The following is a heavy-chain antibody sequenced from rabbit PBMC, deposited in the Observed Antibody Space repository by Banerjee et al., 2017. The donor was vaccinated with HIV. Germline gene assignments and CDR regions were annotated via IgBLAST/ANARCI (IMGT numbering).Heavy chain of an antibody. V-gene: IGHV1S45*01. J-gene: IGHJ6*01. Sequence: QEQLEESGGDLVKPEGSLTLTCTASGFSFSSSYWLCWVRQAPGKGLEWIAGIYTGSSGSTYYASWAKGRFTNSKTSSTTVTLQMTSLTAADTATYFWARERLGGGGWNFGLWGPVTLVTVS. CDR3: ARERLGGGGWNFGL. CDR2: IYTGSSGST. CDR1: GFSFSSSYW. D-gene: IGHD1-1*01.